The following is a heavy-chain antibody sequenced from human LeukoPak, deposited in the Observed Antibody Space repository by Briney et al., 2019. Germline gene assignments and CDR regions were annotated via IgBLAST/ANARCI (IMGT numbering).Heavy chain of an antibody. CDR1: GYSISSGYY. Sequence: SETLSLTCTVSGYSISSGYYWGWIRQPPGKGLERIGSIYHSGSTYYNPSLKSRVTISVDTSKNQFSLKLRSVTAADTAVYYCARDVHDILPTYWGQGTLVTVSS. CDR2: IYHSGST. D-gene: IGHD3-9*01. CDR3: ARDVHDILPTY. J-gene: IGHJ4*02. V-gene: IGHV4-38-2*02.